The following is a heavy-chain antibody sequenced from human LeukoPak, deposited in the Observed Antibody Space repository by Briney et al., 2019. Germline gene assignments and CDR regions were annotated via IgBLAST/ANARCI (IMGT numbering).Heavy chain of an antibody. J-gene: IGHJ4*02. CDR3: ASTVGFGELLYLFDY. CDR1: GFTFDDYA. V-gene: IGHV3-9*01. CDR2: ISWNSGSI. D-gene: IGHD3-10*01. Sequence: GGSLRLSCAASGFTFDDYAMHWVRQAPGKGLEWVSSISWNSGSIGYADSVKGRFTISRDNAKNSLYLQMNSLRAEDTAVYYCASTVGFGELLYLFDYWGQGTLVTVSS.